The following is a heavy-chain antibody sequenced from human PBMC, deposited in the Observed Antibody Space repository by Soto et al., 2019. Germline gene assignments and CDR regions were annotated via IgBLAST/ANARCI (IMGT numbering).Heavy chain of an antibody. CDR2: ISYDGSNK. J-gene: IGHJ6*02. D-gene: IGHD2-2*01. Sequence: HPGGSLRLSCAASGFTFRSYGMHWVRQAPGKGLEWVAVISYDGSNKYYADSVKGRFTISRDNSKNTLYLQMNSLRAEDTAVYYCARGGEGFIVVVPAAISHYYYYYGMDVWGQGTTVTVSS. CDR1: GFTFRSYG. V-gene: IGHV3-30*03. CDR3: ARGGEGFIVVVPAAISHYYYYYGMDV.